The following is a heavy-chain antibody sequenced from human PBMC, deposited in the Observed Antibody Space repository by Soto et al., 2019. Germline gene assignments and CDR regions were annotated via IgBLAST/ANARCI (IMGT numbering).Heavy chain of an antibody. D-gene: IGHD6-13*01. CDR2: IHYSGTT. V-gene: IGHV4-59*01. CDR3: AAGEASSRNLAPYYLGF. J-gene: IGHJ4*02. CDR1: GGSMRNYF. Sequence: SETLSLTCTVSGGSMRNYFWTWIRQPPGKGLEWIGYIHYSGTTSFFPSYNPSLRSRVTISEDTSKNQFSLKLLSVTTADTAVYFCAAGEASSRNLAPYYLGFWGQGXLVTV.